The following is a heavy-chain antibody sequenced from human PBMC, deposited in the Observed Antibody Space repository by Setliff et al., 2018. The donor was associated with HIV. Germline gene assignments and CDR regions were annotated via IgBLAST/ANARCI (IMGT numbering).Heavy chain of an antibody. V-gene: IGHV4-59*01. CDR1: GGSISEYF. J-gene: IGHJ4*02. D-gene: IGHD5-18*01. Sequence: SETLSLTCTVSGGSISEYFWSWIRLPPGKGLEYIGYIYYSGNTDYNPSLKSRVTISVDRSKNQFSLKLNSVTAADTAVYYCARSPGVDTNMAFDYWGQGRLVTVSS. CDR2: IYYSGNT. CDR3: ARSPGVDTNMAFDY.